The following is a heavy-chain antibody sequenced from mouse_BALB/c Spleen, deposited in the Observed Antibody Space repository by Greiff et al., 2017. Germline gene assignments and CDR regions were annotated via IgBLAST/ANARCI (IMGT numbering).Heavy chain of an antibody. CDR2: INPSTGYT. V-gene: IGHV1-7*01. D-gene: IGHD1-1*01. CDR3: ARNYYGSQFAY. Sequence: QVQLKQSGAELAKPGASVKMSCKASGYTFTSYWMHWVKQRPGQGLEWIGYINPSTGYTEYNQKFKDKATLTADKSSSTAYMQLSSLTSEDSAVYYCARNYYGSQFAYWGQGTLVTVSA. CDR1: GYTFTSYW. J-gene: IGHJ3*01.